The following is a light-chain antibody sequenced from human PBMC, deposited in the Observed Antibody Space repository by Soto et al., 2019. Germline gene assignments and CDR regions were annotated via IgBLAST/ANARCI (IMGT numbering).Light chain of an antibody. CDR2: GAS. CDR3: HQYGSSPLT. Sequence: DIELTQSPGTLSLSPGERATITCRASQSVTSDFLAWYQQKPGQAPMLLMYGASSRATGIPDRFSGSGSGTDFTLTISRLEPEDFALYYCHQYGSSPLTFGPGTKVDIK. CDR1: QSVTSDF. V-gene: IGKV3-20*01. J-gene: IGKJ3*01.